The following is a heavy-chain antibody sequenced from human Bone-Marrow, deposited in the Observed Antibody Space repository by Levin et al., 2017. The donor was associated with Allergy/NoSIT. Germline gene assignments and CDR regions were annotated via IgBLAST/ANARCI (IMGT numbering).Heavy chain of an antibody. J-gene: IGHJ6*03. CDR2: IIPIFGTA. CDR3: ATRGCSGGSCSPYYYYYYMDV. D-gene: IGHD2-15*01. V-gene: IGHV1-69*06. Sequence: SVKVSCKASGGTFSSYAISWVRQAPGQGLEWMGGIIPIFGTANYAQKFQGRVTITADKSTSTAYMELSSLRSEDTAVYYCATRGCSGGSCSPYYYYYYMDVWGKGTTVTVSS. CDR1: GGTFSSYA.